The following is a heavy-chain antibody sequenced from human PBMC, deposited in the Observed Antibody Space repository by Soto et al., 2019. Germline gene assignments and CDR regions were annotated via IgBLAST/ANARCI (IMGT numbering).Heavy chain of an antibody. D-gene: IGHD3-22*01. Sequence: PSETLSLTCTVSGGSISSYYWSWIRQPPGKGLEWIGYIYYSGSTNYNPSLESRVTISVDTSKNQFSLKLSSVTAADTAVYYCARVGTPYYYDSSGYLDYWGQGTLVTVSS. V-gene: IGHV4-59*01. CDR3: ARVGTPYYYDSSGYLDY. J-gene: IGHJ4*02. CDR2: IYYSGST. CDR1: GGSISSYY.